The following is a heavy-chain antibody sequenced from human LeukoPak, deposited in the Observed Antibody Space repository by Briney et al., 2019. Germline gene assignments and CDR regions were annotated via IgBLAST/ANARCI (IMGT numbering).Heavy chain of an antibody. J-gene: IGHJ3*02. Sequence: GASVKVSCKASGYTFTGYYIHWVRQAPGQGLEWMGWINPNSGGTNYAQKFQGRVTMTRGTSISTAYMELSRLRSDDTAVYYCARDPTTVLTLDIWGQGTMVTVSS. V-gene: IGHV1-2*02. CDR3: ARDPTTVLTLDI. D-gene: IGHD4-23*01. CDR2: INPNSGGT. CDR1: GYTFTGYY.